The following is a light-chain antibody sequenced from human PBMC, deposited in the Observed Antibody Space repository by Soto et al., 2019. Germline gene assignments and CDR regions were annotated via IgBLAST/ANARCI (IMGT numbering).Light chain of an antibody. Sequence: DIQMTQSPSSLSASVGDRVTITCRASKSISRNLNWYQKKPGKAPKLLIYAASSLQSGVPSRFSGSGPGTDFTLTLSSQQNEDFANYYCQQSYITPLTCGGGTKMETK. J-gene: IGKJ4*01. CDR2: AAS. CDR1: KSISRN. CDR3: QQSYITPLT. V-gene: IGKV1-39*01.